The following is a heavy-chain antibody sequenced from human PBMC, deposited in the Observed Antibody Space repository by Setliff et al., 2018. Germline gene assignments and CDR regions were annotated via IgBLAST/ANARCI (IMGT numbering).Heavy chain of an antibody. CDR2: ISAYNSNT. Sequence: ASVKVSCKASGYTFTSYGISWVRQAPGQGLECMGWISAYNSNTNYAQKLQGRVTMTTDTSTSTAYMELRSLRSDDTAVYYCARVVGSGGNGGHWYFDLWGRGTLVTVSS. D-gene: IGHD2-15*01. CDR3: ARVVGSGGNGGHWYFDL. V-gene: IGHV1-18*01. J-gene: IGHJ2*01. CDR1: GYTFTSYG.